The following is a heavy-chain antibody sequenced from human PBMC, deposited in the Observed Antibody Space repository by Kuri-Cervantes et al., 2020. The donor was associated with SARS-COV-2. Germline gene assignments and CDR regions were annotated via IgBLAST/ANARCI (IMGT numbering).Heavy chain of an antibody. CDR3: ARRAAAGTILLDY. V-gene: IGHV4-38-2*01. D-gene: IGHD6-13*01. J-gene: IGHJ4*02. CDR1: GYSISSGYY. Sequence: ESLKISCAVFGYSISSGYYWGWIRQPPGKGLEWIGSIYHSGSTYYNPSLKSRVTISVDTSKNQFSLKLSSVTAADTAVYYCARRAAAGTILLDYWGQGTLVTVSS. CDR2: IYHSGST.